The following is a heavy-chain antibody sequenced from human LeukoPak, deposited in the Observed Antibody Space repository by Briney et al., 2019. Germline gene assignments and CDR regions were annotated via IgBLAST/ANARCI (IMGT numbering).Heavy chain of an antibody. J-gene: IGHJ6*02. CDR1: GFTVSSNY. V-gene: IGHV3-66*01. Sequence: GGSLRLSCAASGFTVSSNYMSWVRQAPGKGLEWVSVIYSGGSTYYADSVKGRFTISRDNSKNTLYLQMSSLRAEDTAVYYCARDRGVGATPDYYYYGMDVWGQGTTVTVSS. D-gene: IGHD1-26*01. CDR2: IYSGGST. CDR3: ARDRGVGATPDYYYYGMDV.